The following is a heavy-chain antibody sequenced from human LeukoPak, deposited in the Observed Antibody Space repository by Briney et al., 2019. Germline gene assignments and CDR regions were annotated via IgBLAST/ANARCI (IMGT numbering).Heavy chain of an antibody. CDR3: ARVRIAVAGRPLNWFDP. Sequence: SETLSLTCTVSGGSISSGGYYWGWIRQHPGKGLEWIGYIYYSGSTNYNPSLKSRVTISVDTSKNQFSLKLSSVTAADTAVYYCARVRIAVAGRPLNWFDPWGQGTLVTVSS. D-gene: IGHD6-19*01. J-gene: IGHJ5*02. CDR2: IYYSGST. CDR1: GGSISSGGYY. V-gene: IGHV4-61*08.